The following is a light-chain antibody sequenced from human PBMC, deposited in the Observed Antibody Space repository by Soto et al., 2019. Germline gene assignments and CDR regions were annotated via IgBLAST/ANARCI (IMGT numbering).Light chain of an antibody. CDR3: QSYDSSLSGVV. CDR1: SSNIGGGYD. V-gene: IGLV1-40*01. Sequence: QAVVTQPPSVSGAPGQRVTISCTGSSSNIGGGYDVHWYQQLPGTAPKLLIYGNSNRPSGVPDRFSGSKSGTSASLAITGLQAEDEADYYCQSYDSSLSGVVFGGGTKLTVL. J-gene: IGLJ2*01. CDR2: GNS.